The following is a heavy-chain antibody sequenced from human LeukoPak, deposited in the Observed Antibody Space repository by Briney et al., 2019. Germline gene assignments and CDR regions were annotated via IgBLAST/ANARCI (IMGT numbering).Heavy chain of an antibody. Sequence: SETLSLTCTVSGGSISSYYWSWIRQPPGKGLEWVGYIYYSGSTNYNPSLKSRVTISVDPSKNQFSLKLSSVTAADTAVYYCARDRGSGWYPDYAFDVWGQGTMVTVSS. CDR2: IYYSGST. J-gene: IGHJ3*01. CDR1: GGSISSYY. V-gene: IGHV4-59*01. CDR3: ARDRGSGWYPDYAFDV. D-gene: IGHD6-19*01.